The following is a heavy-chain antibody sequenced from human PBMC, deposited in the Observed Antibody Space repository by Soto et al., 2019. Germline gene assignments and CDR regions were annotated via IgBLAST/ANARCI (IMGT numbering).Heavy chain of an antibody. CDR1: GGSISSGGYS. CDR3: ARVRDY. Sequence: QLQLQESGSGLVKPSQTLSLTCAASGGSISSGGYSWSWIRQPPGKGLERIGYIYHSGSTYYTPSLKSRVTISVDMSTKRFPLTLTSVTAAGTAVYDCARVRDYWGQGTLVTVSS. V-gene: IGHV4-30-2*01. CDR2: IYHSGST. J-gene: IGHJ4*02.